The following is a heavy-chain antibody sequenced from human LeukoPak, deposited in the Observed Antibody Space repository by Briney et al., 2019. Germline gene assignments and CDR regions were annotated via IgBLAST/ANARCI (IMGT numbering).Heavy chain of an antibody. D-gene: IGHD1-26*01. V-gene: IGHV3-53*05. J-gene: IGHJ4*02. Sequence: GGSLRLPCAASGFIVNTNYMSWVRQAPGRGLEWVSFIYADGNTYYADSVKGRFTISRDISKNAVFLQMNSLRVEDTALYYCTKSQVGALAYFDYWGQGTLVTVSS. CDR3: TKSQVGALAYFDY. CDR1: GFIVNTNY. CDR2: IYADGNT.